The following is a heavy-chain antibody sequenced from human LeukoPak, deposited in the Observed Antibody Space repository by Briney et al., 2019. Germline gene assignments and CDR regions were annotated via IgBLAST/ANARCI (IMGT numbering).Heavy chain of an antibody. J-gene: IGHJ6*02. D-gene: IGHD2-2*01. V-gene: IGHV3-7*03. Sequence: SLRLSXXXSGXXFRNXWMSWVRQAPGEGLEWVANIRPDGSQKYYVDSARGRFTISRDNAKSSLYLQMSSLRPEDTATYYCARDFQPRYCSSSSCSPAWGQGTTVTVSS. CDR3: ARDFQPRYCSSSSCSPA. CDR1: GXXFRNXW. CDR2: IRPDGSQK.